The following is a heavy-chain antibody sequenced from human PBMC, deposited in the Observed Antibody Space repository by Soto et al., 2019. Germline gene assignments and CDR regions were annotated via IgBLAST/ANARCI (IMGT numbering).Heavy chain of an antibody. J-gene: IGHJ4*02. V-gene: IGHV3-23*01. CDR2: IRGDGGQT. Sequence: GGSLRLSCTASGFTFSSYGMGWVRQAPGKGLQWVSTIRGDGGQTHYTDSVKGRFSISRDNSKNTVYLQMDSLRAEDTAMYFCARDVGLDSDDFFAYWGQGTQVTVS. D-gene: IGHD3-9*01. CDR1: GFTFSSYG. CDR3: ARDVGLDSDDFFAY.